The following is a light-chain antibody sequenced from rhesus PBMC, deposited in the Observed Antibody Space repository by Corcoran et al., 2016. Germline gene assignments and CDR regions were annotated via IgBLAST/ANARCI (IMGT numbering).Light chain of an antibody. Sequence: DIQMTQSPSSLSSSVGDKVTITCRASQGISSWLAWYHQKPGKAPKLLIFKASSLQGGVPSRVSGSGSGTDFTLTISSLQPEDFATYYCLQYSISPYSFGQGTKVEIK. V-gene: IGKV1-22*01. CDR3: LQYSISPYS. CDR2: KAS. J-gene: IGKJ2*01. CDR1: QGISSW.